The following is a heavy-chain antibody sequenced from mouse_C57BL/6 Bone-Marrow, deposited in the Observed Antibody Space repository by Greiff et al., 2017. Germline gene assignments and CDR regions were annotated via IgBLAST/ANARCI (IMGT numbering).Heavy chain of an antibody. J-gene: IGHJ2*01. V-gene: IGHV1-74*01. CDR2: IHPSVSDT. CDR3: AIRLEFITTVVTKVYFDY. D-gene: IGHD1-1*01. Sequence: VQLQQPGAELVKPGASVKVSCKASGYTFTSSWMHWVKQTPGQGLEWIARIHPSVSDTNYTKTFKGKATLTVDKSSSTAYMQLSSLTSEDSAVYYCAIRLEFITTVVTKVYFDYWGQGTTLTVSS. CDR1: GYTFTSSW.